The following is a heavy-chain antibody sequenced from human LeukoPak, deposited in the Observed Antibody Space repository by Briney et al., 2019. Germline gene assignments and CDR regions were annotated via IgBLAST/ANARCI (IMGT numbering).Heavy chain of an antibody. J-gene: IGHJ4*02. CDR2: IYHSRST. D-gene: IGHD3-22*01. Sequence: SETLSLTCTVSGYSISSGYYWDWIRQPPGKGLEWIGNIYHSRSTYYNPSLKSRVTISVDTSKNQFSLKLNSVTAADTAVYYCAKNSGYYHPYYIDHWGQGTLVTVSS. CDR3: AKNSGYYHPYYIDH. CDR1: GYSISSGYY. V-gene: IGHV4-38-2*02.